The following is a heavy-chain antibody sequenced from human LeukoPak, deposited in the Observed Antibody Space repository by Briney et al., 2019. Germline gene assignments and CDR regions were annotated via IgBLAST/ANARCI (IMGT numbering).Heavy chain of an antibody. CDR3: AGQGRMLSAFDY. CDR1: GGSISSSRYY. J-gene: IGHJ4*02. Sequence: SETLSLTCTVSGGSISSSRYYWGWIPQPPGKGLEWLGSIYYSGSTYYNPSLKSRVTISVDTSKNQFSLKLSSVTAADTAVYYCAGQGRMLSAFDYWGQGTLVTVSS. D-gene: IGHD2-8*01. CDR2: IYYSGST. V-gene: IGHV4-39*01.